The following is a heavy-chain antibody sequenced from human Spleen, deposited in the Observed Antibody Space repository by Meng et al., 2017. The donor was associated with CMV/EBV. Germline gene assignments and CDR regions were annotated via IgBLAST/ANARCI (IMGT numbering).Heavy chain of an antibody. CDR1: GGYISSSNW. D-gene: IGHD3-22*01. CDR2: IYHSGST. J-gene: IGHJ4*02. CDR3: ARKVYDSSGYYYD. Sequence: AVSGGYISSSNWWSWVRQPPGEGLEWIGEIYHSGSTNYNPSLWSRVTISVDKSKNQFSLKLSSVTAADTAVYYCARKVYDSSGYYYDWGQGTLVTVSS. V-gene: IGHV4-4*02.